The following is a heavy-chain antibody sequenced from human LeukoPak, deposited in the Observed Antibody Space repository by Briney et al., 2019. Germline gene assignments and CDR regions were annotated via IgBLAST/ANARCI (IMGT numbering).Heavy chain of an antibody. CDR1: GDSISSDYY. D-gene: IGHD6-19*01. J-gene: IGHJ4*02. Sequence: PSETLSLTCTVSGDSISSDYYWGWIRQPPGKGLEWIGNLYYGGPTYYNPSLGSRVTISVDSSKNQSSLKLNSLTAADTAVYFCARGDSSASPVPLYWGQGTLVTVSS. CDR2: LYYGGPT. CDR3: ARGDSSASPVPLY. V-gene: IGHV4-38-2*02.